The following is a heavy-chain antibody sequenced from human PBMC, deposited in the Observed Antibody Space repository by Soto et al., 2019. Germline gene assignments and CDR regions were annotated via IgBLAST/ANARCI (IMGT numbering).Heavy chain of an antibody. CDR3: ARDAAAGADYGMDV. V-gene: IGHV1-69*08. CDR1: GGTFSSYI. CDR2: IIPILGLA. D-gene: IGHD6-13*01. J-gene: IGHJ6*02. Sequence: QVQLVQSGAEVKKPGSSVKVSCKASGGTFSSYIINWMRQAPGQGPEWMGRIIPILGLANYAQKFQGRVTITADNSTSTAYMELSSLTSEDTAVYYCARDAAAGADYGMDVWGQGTTVTVSS.